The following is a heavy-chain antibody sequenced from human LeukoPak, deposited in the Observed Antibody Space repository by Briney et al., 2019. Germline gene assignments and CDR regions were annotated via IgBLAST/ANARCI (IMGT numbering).Heavy chain of an antibody. D-gene: IGHD3/OR15-3a*01. CDR2: ISGSAGST. J-gene: IGHJ3*02. Sequence: PGGSLRLSCAASGFTFSAYAMSWVRQAPGKGLEWVSAISGSAGSTYYADSVKGRFTISRDNSKNTLYLQMNSLRAEDTAVYYCAKDPGWTGDTSAFDIWGQGTMVTVSS. CDR3: AKDPGWTGDTSAFDI. CDR1: GFTFSAYA. V-gene: IGHV3-23*01.